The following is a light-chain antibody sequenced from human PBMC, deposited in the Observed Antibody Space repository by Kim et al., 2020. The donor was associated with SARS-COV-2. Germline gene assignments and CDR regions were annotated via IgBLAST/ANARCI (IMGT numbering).Light chain of an antibody. Sequence: EIVLTQSPATLSVSSGERVILSCRASQDVRNNLAWYQQKPGQAPRLLMHGVSIRATGIPARFSGSGSGTEFTLTISSLQTEDFAVYYCQQYEIWPPLTFGGGTKVDIK. CDR3: QQYEIWPPLT. J-gene: IGKJ4*01. CDR1: QDVRNN. CDR2: GVS. V-gene: IGKV3D-15*01.